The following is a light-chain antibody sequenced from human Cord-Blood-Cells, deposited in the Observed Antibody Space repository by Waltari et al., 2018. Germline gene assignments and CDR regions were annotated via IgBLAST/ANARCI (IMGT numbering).Light chain of an antibody. CDR2: GAS. CDR3: QQYNNWPIT. Sequence: EIVMTQSPATLSVSPGERATLSCRASQSVSSNLAWYQQKPGQAPRLLIYGASTRANVIPARFSGSGSGTEFTLTISSLQSEDFAVYYCQQYNNWPITFGQGTRLEIK. J-gene: IGKJ5*01. CDR1: QSVSSN. V-gene: IGKV3-15*01.